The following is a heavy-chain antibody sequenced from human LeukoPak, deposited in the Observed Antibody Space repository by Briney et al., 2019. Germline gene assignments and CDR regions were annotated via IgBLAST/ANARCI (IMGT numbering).Heavy chain of an antibody. CDR2: INSDGSST. CDR1: GFTFSSYW. V-gene: IGHV3-74*01. J-gene: IGHJ5*02. D-gene: IGHD5-18*01. Sequence: GGSLRLSCAASGFTFSSYWMHWVRQAPGNGLVWVSRINSDGSSTSYADSVKGRFTIFRDNAKNTLYLQMNSLRAEDTAVYYCARDLKYSYGPPSWFDPWGQGTLVTVSS. CDR3: ARDLKYSYGPPSWFDP.